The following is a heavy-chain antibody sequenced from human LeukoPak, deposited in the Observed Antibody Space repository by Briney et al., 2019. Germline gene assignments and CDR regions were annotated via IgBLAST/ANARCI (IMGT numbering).Heavy chain of an antibody. CDR3: GRSGHYGTDV. J-gene: IGHJ6*02. V-gene: IGHV5-51*01. D-gene: IGHD3-10*01. CDR2: IYPGDSET. Sequence: GESLKISCKASGYRFTSYWIGWVRQMPGKGLEWMGFIYPGDSETRYSPSFQGQVTISADKSINTAYLQWRSLKASDTAMYYCGRSGHYGTDVWGQGTTVTVSS. CDR1: GYRFTSYW.